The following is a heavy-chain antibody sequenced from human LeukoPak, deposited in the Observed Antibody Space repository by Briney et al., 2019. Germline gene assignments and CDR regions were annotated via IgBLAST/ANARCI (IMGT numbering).Heavy chain of an antibody. CDR3: ARKERDYYYYGMDV. Sequence: PGGSLRLSCAASGFTFSSYAMSWVRQAPGKGLEWVSAISGSGGSTYYADSVKGRFTISRDNSKNTLYLQMNSLRAEDTAVYYCARKERDYYYYGMDVWGQGTTVTVSS. J-gene: IGHJ6*02. V-gene: IGHV3-23*01. CDR1: GFTFSSYA. D-gene: IGHD1-1*01. CDR2: ISGSGGST.